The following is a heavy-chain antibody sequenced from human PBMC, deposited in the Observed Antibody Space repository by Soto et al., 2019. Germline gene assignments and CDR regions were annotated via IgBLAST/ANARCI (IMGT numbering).Heavy chain of an antibody. J-gene: IGHJ3*02. CDR2: ILPMLDIT. V-gene: IGHV1-69*02. D-gene: IGHD6-13*01. CDR1: GGTVSAYT. CDR3: TLGSWSAETFDI. Sequence: SVEVSCKDYGGTVSAYTIIWVRQAPGQGLEWMGRILPMLDITNSAQRFQGRVTITADKSTSTAYLELSSLRSEDTAVYYCTLGSWSAETFDIWGQGTTVTVSS.